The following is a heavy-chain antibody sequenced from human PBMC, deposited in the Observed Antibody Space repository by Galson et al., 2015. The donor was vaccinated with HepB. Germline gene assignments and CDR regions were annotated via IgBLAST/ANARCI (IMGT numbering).Heavy chain of an antibody. J-gene: IGHJ4*02. D-gene: IGHD6-13*01. Sequence: LRLSCAASGFTFSSYAMHWVRQAPGKGLEWVAVISYDGSNKYYADSVKGRLTISRDNSKNTLYLQMNSLRAEDTAVYYCARDRFSWSLDYWGQGTLVTVSS. V-gene: IGHV3-30*04. CDR1: GFTFSSYA. CDR3: ARDRFSWSLDY. CDR2: ISYDGSNK.